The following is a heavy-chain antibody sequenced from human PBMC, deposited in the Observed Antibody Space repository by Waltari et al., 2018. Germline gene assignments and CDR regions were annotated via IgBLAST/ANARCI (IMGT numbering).Heavy chain of an antibody. V-gene: IGHV3-23*01. D-gene: IGHD4-17*01. CDR3: AKVGSTTVTTRFDY. J-gene: IGHJ4*02. CDR1: GFTFSSYA. Sequence: EVQLLESGGGLVQPGGSLSLSCAASGFTFSSYAMSWVRQAPGKVLEWVSTISGSGARTYADSVRGRFTISRDNSKNTLHLQMNSLRAEDTAIYYCAKVGSTTVTTRFDYWGQGTLVTASS. CDR2: ISGSGART.